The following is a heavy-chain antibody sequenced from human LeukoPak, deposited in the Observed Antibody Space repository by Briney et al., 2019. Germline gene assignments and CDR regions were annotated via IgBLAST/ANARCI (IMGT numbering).Heavy chain of an antibody. CDR2: ISRSSSTI. D-gene: IGHD3-10*01. Sequence: GGSLRLSCAASGFTFSRYSMNWVRQAPGKGLEWVSYISRSSSTIHYADSVKGRFIISRDNAKSSLFLQMNSLRAEDTAVYCARDGGATMVRGVATYDSWGPGTLVTVSS. CDR1: GFTFSRYS. V-gene: IGHV3-48*04. CDR3: ARDGGATMVRGVATYDS. J-gene: IGHJ4*02.